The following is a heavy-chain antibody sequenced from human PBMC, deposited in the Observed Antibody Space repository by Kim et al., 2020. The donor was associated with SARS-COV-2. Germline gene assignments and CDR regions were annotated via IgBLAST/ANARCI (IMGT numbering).Heavy chain of an antibody. CDR3: AKPAVGRGKSFGFDS. V-gene: IGHV3-23*01. Sequence: DSVKGRLTIARDHYKNTVRLQMDSLRAEDTAVYYCAKPAVGRGKSFGFDSWGQGTLVTVSS. D-gene: IGHD5-18*01. J-gene: IGHJ4*02.